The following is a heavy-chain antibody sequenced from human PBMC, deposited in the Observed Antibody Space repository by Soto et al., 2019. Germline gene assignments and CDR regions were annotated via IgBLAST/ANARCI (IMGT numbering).Heavy chain of an antibody. Sequence: GGSLRLSCAASGFTFSRYAMSWVRQAPGKGLEWVSVISGSGGSTHYVDSVKGRFTISRDNSKNTLYLQMNSLRAEDTAVYYCAKDAGRFLEWFLPFDSWGQGSLVTVSS. V-gene: IGHV3-23*01. J-gene: IGHJ4*02. CDR3: AKDAGRFLEWFLPFDS. CDR1: GFTFSRYA. CDR2: ISGSGGST. D-gene: IGHD3-3*01.